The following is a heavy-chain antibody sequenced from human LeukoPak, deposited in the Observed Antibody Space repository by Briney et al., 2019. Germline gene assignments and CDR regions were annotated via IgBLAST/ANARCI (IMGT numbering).Heavy chain of an antibody. V-gene: IGHV4-59*08. J-gene: IGHJ4*02. Sequence: NPSETLSLTCTVSGGSISSYYWNWIRQPPGKGLEWIGYVHYSGSTNYNPSLKSRVTISVDTSKSQFSLKLSSATAADTAVYYCATGRSIRYFDYWGQGTLLTVSS. CDR3: ATGRSIRYFDY. CDR1: GGSISSYY. CDR2: VHYSGST. D-gene: IGHD3-9*01.